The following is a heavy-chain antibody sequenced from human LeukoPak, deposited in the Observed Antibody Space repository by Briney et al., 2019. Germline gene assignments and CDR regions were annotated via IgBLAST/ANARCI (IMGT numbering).Heavy chain of an antibody. CDR1: GFTVSSNY. Sequence: GGSLRLSCAASGFTVSSNYMSWVRQAPGKGLEWGSGIYSGGSTYDADSVKGRFTTSRDNSKHTPYLQMNSLRAEDTAVYYCARLDNYYDSSGEDYWGQGTLVTVSS. CDR2: IYSGGST. CDR3: ARLDNYYDSSGEDY. D-gene: IGHD3-22*01. V-gene: IGHV3-53*01. J-gene: IGHJ4*02.